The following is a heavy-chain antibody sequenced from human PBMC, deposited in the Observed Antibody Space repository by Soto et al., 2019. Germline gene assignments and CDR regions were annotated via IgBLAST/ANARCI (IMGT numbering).Heavy chain of an antibody. V-gene: IGHV1-69*01. Sequence: QVQLVQSGAEVKKPGSSVKVSCKASGGTFSSYAISWVRQAPGQGLEWMGGIIPIFGTANYAQKFQGRVTITADESTSTAYMELSSLRSEDTAVYYCARDRAAGFTTIYGMDVWGQGTTVTVSS. D-gene: IGHD6-13*01. CDR1: GGTFSSYA. J-gene: IGHJ6*02. CDR3: ARDRAAGFTTIYGMDV. CDR2: IIPIFGTA.